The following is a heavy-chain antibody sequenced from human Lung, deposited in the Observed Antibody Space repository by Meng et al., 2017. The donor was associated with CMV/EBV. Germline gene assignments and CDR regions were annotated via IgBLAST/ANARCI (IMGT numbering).Heavy chain of an antibody. Sequence: QLQVVQSGAEGKKPGASVRVSCKASGYTFTHHGISWIRQAPGQGLEWMGWISCYNGDTNYAQKLQGRVTMTTDTSTNTAYMDLRGLRSDDTAVYYCARDPSNTSGRYAYFDYWGQGTLVTVSS. CDR2: ISCYNGDT. J-gene: IGHJ4*02. V-gene: IGHV1-18*01. CDR1: GYTFTHHG. CDR3: ARDPSNTSGRYAYFDY. D-gene: IGHD6-19*01.